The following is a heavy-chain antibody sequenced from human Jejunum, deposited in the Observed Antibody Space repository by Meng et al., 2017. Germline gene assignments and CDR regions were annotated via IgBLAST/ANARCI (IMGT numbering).Heavy chain of an antibody. CDR3: AHKREETTVNYFDF. D-gene: IGHD4-17*01. V-gene: IGHV2-5*02. J-gene: IGHJ4*02. CDR2: IYWDDDT. CDR1: GFSLSTDGVG. Sequence: SGPTLVKPTQTLTLTCTVSGFSLSTDGVGVGWIRQPPGKALEWLALIYWDDDTRYSPSLKHRLTIIKDTSKNQVVLTMTDMDPVDTARYYCAHKREETTVNYFDFWGQGTLVTVSS.